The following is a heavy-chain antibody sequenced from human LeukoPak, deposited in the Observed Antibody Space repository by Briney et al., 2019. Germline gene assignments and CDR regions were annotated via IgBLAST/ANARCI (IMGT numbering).Heavy chain of an antibody. CDR1: GFTFSSYA. Sequence: GGSLRLSCAASGFTFSSYAMSWVRQAPGKGLEWVSATSGSGGSTSYADSVKGRFTISRDNSKNTLYLQMNSLRAEDTAVYYCARGKPFYYFDYWGQGTLVTVSS. CDR2: TSGSGGST. J-gene: IGHJ4*02. CDR3: ARGKPFYYFDY. V-gene: IGHV3-23*01.